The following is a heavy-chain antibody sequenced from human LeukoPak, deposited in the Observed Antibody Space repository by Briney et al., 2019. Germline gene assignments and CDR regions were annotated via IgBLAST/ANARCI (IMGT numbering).Heavy chain of an antibody. D-gene: IGHD6-19*01. CDR1: GFTLSSYE. CDR2: IDYSGGST. J-gene: IGHJ4*02. CDR3: AKGVAVAGSGNY. V-gene: IGHV3-23*01. Sequence: GGSLRLSCTASGFTLSSYEMSWIRQAPGKGLEWVSSIDYSGGSTYYADSVKGRFTISRDNSKNTLYLQMNSLRAEDTAVYYCAKGVAVAGSGNYWGRGTLVTVSS.